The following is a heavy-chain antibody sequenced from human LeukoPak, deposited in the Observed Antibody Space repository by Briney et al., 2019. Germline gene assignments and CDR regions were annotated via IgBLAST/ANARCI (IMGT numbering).Heavy chain of an antibody. V-gene: IGHV1-46*01. Sequence: APVKVSCKASGYTFTSYYMHWVRQAPGQGLEWMGIINPSGGSTSYAQKFQGRATMTRDTSTSTVYMELSSLRSEDTAVYYCATFEYSSSSFSKRHDPGYFDYWGQGTLVTVSS. CDR2: INPSGGST. CDR1: GYTFTSYY. J-gene: IGHJ4*02. CDR3: ATFEYSSSSFSKRHDPGYFDY. D-gene: IGHD6-6*01.